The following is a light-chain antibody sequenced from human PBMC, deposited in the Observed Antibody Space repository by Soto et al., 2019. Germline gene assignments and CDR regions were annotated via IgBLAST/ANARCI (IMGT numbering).Light chain of an antibody. CDR3: QQYNNWPLT. V-gene: IGKV3-15*01. Sequence: EVVMTQSPATLSVSLGDRATLSCRASQSVSSNLAWYQQKPGQGPRLLIYGASTRATGFPARFSGSGSGTEFTLTISSLQSEDFAVDSCQQYNNWPLTFGGGTKVEIK. J-gene: IGKJ4*01. CDR1: QSVSSN. CDR2: GAS.